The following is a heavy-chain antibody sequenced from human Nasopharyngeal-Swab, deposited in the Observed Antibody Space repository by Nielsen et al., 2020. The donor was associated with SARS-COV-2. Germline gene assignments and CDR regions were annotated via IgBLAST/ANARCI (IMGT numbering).Heavy chain of an antibody. D-gene: IGHD3-16*01. V-gene: IGHV4-34*01. Sequence: WIRQPPGKGLEWIGEINHSGSTNYNPSLKSRVTISVDTSKNQFSLKLSSVTAADTAVYYCARGKRSEEGGSGDYIYKTYYYYGMDVWGQGTTVTVSS. CDR3: ARGKRSEEGGSGDYIYKTYYYYGMDV. J-gene: IGHJ6*02. CDR2: INHSGST.